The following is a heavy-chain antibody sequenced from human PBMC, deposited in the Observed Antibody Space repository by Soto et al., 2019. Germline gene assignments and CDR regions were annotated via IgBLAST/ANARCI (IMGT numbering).Heavy chain of an antibody. Sequence: QVQLVQSGAEVKKPGSSVKVSCKASGGTFSSYAISWVRQAPGQGLEWMGGIIPIFGTANYAQKFQGRVTITADESTSTAYMELSSLRSEDTAVYYCARRSDYYDSSGYYPPPYYGMDVWGQGTTVTVSS. J-gene: IGHJ6*02. CDR3: ARRSDYYDSSGYYPPPYYGMDV. D-gene: IGHD3-22*01. V-gene: IGHV1-69*01. CDR1: GGTFSSYA. CDR2: IIPIFGTA.